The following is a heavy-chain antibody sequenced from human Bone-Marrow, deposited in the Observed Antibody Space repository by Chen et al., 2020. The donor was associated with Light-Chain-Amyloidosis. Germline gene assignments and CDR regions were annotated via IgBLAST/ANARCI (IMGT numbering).Heavy chain of an antibody. Sequence: EAQLVESGGGLVQPGGSLRLSCAASGFTFSSNWMSWVRQAPGKGLEWVANIGQHGSEKFYVASVKGRVTISRDNPNNSLYLEMNSLRSEDTAVYYCARGRWLGGMDVWGQGTTVTVSS. D-gene: IGHD3-22*01. CDR2: IGQHGSEK. CDR1: GFTFSSNW. CDR3: ARGRWLGGMDV. J-gene: IGHJ6*02. V-gene: IGHV3-7*04.